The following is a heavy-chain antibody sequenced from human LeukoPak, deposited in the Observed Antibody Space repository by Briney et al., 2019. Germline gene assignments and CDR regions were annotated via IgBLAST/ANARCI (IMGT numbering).Heavy chain of an antibody. V-gene: IGHV4-59*01. CDR2: ISYSGST. D-gene: IGHD3-16*02. CDR3: AKYVWGSYPTFEDY. CDR1: GGSIRSYY. Sequence: PSETLSLTCIVSGGSIRSYYWNWIRQPPGKGLEWIGYISYSGSTNYNPSLKSRVTISVDTSKNQFSLKLSSVTAADTAVYYCAKYVWGSYPTFEDYWGQGTLVTVSS. J-gene: IGHJ4*02.